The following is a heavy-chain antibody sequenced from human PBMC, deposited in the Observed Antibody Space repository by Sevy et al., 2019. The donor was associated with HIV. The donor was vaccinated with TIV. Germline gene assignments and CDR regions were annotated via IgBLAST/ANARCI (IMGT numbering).Heavy chain of an antibody. V-gene: IGHV3-20*01. CDR3: ARHLQYSSSSPLDY. J-gene: IGHJ4*02. CDR2: INWNGDST. CDR1: GFTFDDYG. Sequence: GGSLRLSCAASGFTFDDYGMSWVRQAPGKGLEWVWGINWNGDSTGYADSVKGRFTISRDNAKTSLYLQMNSLRAEDTALYHCARHLQYSSSSPLDYWGQGTLVTVSS. D-gene: IGHD6-6*01.